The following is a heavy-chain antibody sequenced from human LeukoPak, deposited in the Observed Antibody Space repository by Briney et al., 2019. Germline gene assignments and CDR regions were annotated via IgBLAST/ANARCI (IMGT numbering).Heavy chain of an antibody. CDR3: ATVGVFCSSTSCYSSWFDP. CDR2: IYYGGST. D-gene: IGHD2-2*01. CDR1: GGSISSSSYY. V-gene: IGHV4-39*01. J-gene: IGHJ5*02. Sequence: SETLSLTCSVSGGSISSSSYYWGWIRQPPGKGLEWIGSIYYGGSTYYNPSLKGRLTISVDTSQNQFSLKLSSVTAADTAVYYCATVGVFCSSTSCYSSWFDPWGQGTLVTVSS.